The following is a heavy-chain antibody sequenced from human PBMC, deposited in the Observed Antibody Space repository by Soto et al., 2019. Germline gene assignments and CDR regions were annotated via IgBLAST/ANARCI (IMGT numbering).Heavy chain of an antibody. CDR2: INAGNGNT. CDR3: AILGTYSGDNSDNYFEF. CDR1: GYTLTRYS. D-gene: IGHD3-22*01. Sequence: QVQLVQSGAEEMKPGASVKVSCKASGYTLTRYSIHWVRQAPGQRLEWMGWINAGNGNTKFSQKFQGRVTITRDTSASTAYMELRGLRSEAKAVYYCAILGTYSGDNSDNYFEFWGQGTLVTVSS. J-gene: IGHJ4*02. V-gene: IGHV1-3*05.